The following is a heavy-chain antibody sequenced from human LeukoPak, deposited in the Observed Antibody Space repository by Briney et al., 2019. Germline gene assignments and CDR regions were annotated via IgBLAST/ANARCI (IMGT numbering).Heavy chain of an antibody. Sequence: PSETLSLTCTVSGGSISSYYWSWIRQPPGKGLEWIGYIYYSGSTNYNPSLKSRVTISVDTSRNQFSLKLSSVTAADTAVYYCARDQGGFDYWGQGTLVTVSS. CDR3: ARDQGGFDY. CDR2: IYYSGST. CDR1: GGSISSYY. V-gene: IGHV4-59*01. D-gene: IGHD3-16*01. J-gene: IGHJ4*02.